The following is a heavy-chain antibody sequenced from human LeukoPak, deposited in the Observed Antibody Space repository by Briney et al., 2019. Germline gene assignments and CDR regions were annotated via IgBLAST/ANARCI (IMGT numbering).Heavy chain of an antibody. J-gene: IGHJ3*02. Sequence: GGSLRLSCAASGFTFSSYWMSWVRQAPGKGLEWVANIKQDGSEKYYVDSVKGRFTISRDNAKNSLYLQMNSLRAEDTAVYYCADSSGWYGHDAFDIWGQGTMVTVSS. V-gene: IGHV3-7*05. D-gene: IGHD6-19*01. CDR3: ADSSGWYGHDAFDI. CDR1: GFTFSSYW. CDR2: IKQDGSEK.